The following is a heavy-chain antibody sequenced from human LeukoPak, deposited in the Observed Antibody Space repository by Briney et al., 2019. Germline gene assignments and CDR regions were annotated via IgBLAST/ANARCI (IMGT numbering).Heavy chain of an antibody. V-gene: IGHV4-39*07. D-gene: IGHD2-2*02. J-gene: IGHJ4*02. CDR1: GHSISSSSYY. CDR2: IYYSGST. CDR3: ARLYPPRRYYFDY. Sequence: SDTLSLTCTLSGHSISSSSYYWGWIRPPPGKGLEWIGSIYYSGSTYYNPSLKSRVTISLDTSKNQFSLKLSSVTAADTAVYYCARLYPPRRYYFDYWGQGTLVTVSS.